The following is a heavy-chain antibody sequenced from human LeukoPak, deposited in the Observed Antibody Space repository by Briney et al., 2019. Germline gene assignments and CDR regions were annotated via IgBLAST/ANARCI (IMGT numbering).Heavy chain of an antibody. V-gene: IGHV1-46*01. CDR1: GYTLTSYD. CDR3: ARDGSGYFDY. CDR2: INPSGAST. Sequence: ASLKVSSKASGYTLTSYDMHWVRQSPGQGREWMGIINPSGASTSYAQKFQGRVTMTRDTSTSTVYMELSSLRSEDTAVYYCARDGSGYFDYWGQGTLVTVSS. D-gene: IGHD3-10*01. J-gene: IGHJ4*02.